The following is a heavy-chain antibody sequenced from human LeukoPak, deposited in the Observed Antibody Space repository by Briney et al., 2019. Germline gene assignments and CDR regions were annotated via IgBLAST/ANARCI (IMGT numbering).Heavy chain of an antibody. D-gene: IGHD6-6*01. CDR3: ARAHSSSSLALNY. CDR1: GFTFSSYS. CDR2: ISSSSSYI. Sequence: GGSLRLSCAASGFTFSSYSMNWVRQAPGKGLEWVSSISSSSSYIYYADSVKGRFTISRDNAKNSLYLQMNSLRAEDTAVYYCARAHSSSSLALNYWGQGTLVTVSP. V-gene: IGHV3-21*01. J-gene: IGHJ4*02.